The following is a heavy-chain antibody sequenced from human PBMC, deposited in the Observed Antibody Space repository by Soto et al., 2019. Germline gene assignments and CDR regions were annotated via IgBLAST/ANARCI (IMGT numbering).Heavy chain of an antibody. CDR2: IWDDGSNK. J-gene: IGHJ6*02. V-gene: IGHV3-33*01. Sequence: LRRPCGATGFTFRSYGMHWVRQAPGKGREGGEVIWDDGSNKYYADSVKGRLTICRDNSKKTLNLQMNRLRAEDTAVYYCATEQWDPLRLYYYGMDVWGQGTPVTVSS. CDR1: GFTFRSYG. D-gene: IGHD1-26*01. CDR3: ATEQWDPLRLYYYGMDV.